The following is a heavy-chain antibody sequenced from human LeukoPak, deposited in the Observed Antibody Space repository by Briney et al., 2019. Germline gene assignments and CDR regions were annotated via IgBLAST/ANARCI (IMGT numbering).Heavy chain of an antibody. J-gene: IGHJ4*02. CDR1: GFTFSSYA. V-gene: IGHV3-23*01. D-gene: IGHD3-22*01. CDR3: AKDKEGITMIVVVIGFDY. CDR2: ISGSGGST. Sequence: GGSLRLSCAASGFTFSSYAMSWVRQAPGKGLEWVSAISGSGGSTYYADSVKGRFTISGDNSKNTLYLQMNSLRAEDTAVYYCAKDKEGITMIVVVIGFDYWGQGTLVTVSS.